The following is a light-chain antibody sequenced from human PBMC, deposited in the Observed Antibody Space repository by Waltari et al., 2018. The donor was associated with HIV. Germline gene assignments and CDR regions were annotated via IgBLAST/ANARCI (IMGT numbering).Light chain of an antibody. J-gene: IGLJ1*01. Sequence: QSELTQPASVSGTPGQTVTFSCSGGRLNIGSNTVNWYRQFPGAAPKLLIYSNNQRPSGVPDRFSGSKSGTSASLAISGLQSGDEADYYCAAWDDSLNVYLFGPGTKATVL. CDR3: AAWDDSLNVYL. CDR1: RLNIGSNT. CDR2: SNN. V-gene: IGLV1-44*01.